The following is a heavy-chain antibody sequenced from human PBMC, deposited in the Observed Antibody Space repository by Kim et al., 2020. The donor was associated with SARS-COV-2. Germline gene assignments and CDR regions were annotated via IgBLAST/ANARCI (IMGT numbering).Heavy chain of an antibody. CDR3: ARDHYYYGSGSYMRGTDY. D-gene: IGHD3-10*01. V-gene: IGHV3-21*01. CDR1: GFTFSSYS. CDR2: ISSSSSYI. Sequence: GGSLRLSCAASGFTFSSYSMNWVRQAPGKGLEWVSSISSSSSYIYYADSVKGRFTISRDNAKNSLYLQMNSLRAEDTAVYYCARDHYYYGSGSYMRGTDYWGQGTLVTVSS. J-gene: IGHJ4*02.